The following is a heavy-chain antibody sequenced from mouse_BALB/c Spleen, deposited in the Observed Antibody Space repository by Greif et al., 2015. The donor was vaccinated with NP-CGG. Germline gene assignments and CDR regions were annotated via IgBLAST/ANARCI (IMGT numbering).Heavy chain of an antibody. V-gene: IGHV1-54*03. D-gene: IGHD4-1*01. CDR3: ASMCLGSFAY. CDR1: GYAFTNYL. CDR2: INPGSGGT. Sequence: LVESGAELVRPGTSVKVSCKASGYAFTNYLIEWVKQRPGQGLEWIGVINPGSGGTNYNEKFKGKATLTADKSSSTAYIQLISLTSDDSAVYLCASMCLGSFAYWGQGTLVTVSA. J-gene: IGHJ3*01.